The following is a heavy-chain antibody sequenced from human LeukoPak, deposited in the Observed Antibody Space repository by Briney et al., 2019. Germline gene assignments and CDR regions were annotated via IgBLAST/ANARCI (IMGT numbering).Heavy chain of an antibody. CDR3: ARTPWDNRYYYMDV. CDR1: GGSISSGSYY. D-gene: IGHD2/OR15-2a*01. V-gene: IGHV4-61*02. CDR2: IYTSGST. Sequence: SETLSLTCTVSGGSISSGSYYWSWIRQPAGKGLEWIGRIYTSGSTNYNPSLKSRVTISVDTSKNQFSLKLSSVTAADTAVYYCARTPWDNRYYYMDVWGKGTTVTVSS. J-gene: IGHJ6*03.